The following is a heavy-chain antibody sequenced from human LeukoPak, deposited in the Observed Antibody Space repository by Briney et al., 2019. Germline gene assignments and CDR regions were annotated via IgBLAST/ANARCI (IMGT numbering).Heavy chain of an antibody. CDR1: GYTFTSYY. D-gene: IGHD4-17*01. V-gene: IGHV1-69*06. CDR3: AREGKYGYYYYYMDV. Sequence: SVKVSCKASGYTFTSYYMHWVRQAPGQGLEWMGGIIPIFGTANYAQKFQGRVTITADKSTSTAYMELRSLRSDDTAVYYCAREGKYGYYYYYMDVWGKGTTVTVSS. CDR2: IIPIFGTA. J-gene: IGHJ6*03.